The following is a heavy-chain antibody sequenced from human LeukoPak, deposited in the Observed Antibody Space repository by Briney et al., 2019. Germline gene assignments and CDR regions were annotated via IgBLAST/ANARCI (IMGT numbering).Heavy chain of an antibody. J-gene: IGHJ4*02. V-gene: IGHV1-69*04. Sequence: SVKVSCKASGGTFSSYAISWVRQAPGQGLEWMGRIIPILGIANYAQKFQGRVTITADKSTSTAYMELSSLRSEDTAVYYCARDKYGDPNFDYWGQGTLVTVSS. CDR2: IIPILGIA. CDR3: ARDKYGDPNFDY. D-gene: IGHD4-17*01. CDR1: GGTFSSYA.